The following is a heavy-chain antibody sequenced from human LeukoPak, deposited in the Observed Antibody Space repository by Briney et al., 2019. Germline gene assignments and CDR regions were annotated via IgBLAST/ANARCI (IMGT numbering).Heavy chain of an antibody. CDR3: ARVYSSSLHFDY. J-gene: IGHJ4*02. V-gene: IGHV4-61*08. CDR2: IYYSGST. D-gene: IGHD6-6*01. CDR1: GGSTSSGGYS. Sequence: SETLSLTCAVSGGSTSSGGYSWSWIRQPPGKGLEWIGYIYYSGSTNYNPSLKSRVTISVDTSKNQFSLKLSSVTAADTAVYYCARVYSSSLHFDYWGQGTLVTVSS.